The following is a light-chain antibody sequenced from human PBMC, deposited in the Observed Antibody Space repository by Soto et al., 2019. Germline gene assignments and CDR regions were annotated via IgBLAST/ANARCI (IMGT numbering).Light chain of an antibody. V-gene: IGKV3-15*01. CDR2: GAS. CDR3: QQYSDWPPT. Sequence: MTQSPSTLSASVGARVTITCRASQSISSWLAWYQQKPGQAPRLLINGASTRATGIPARFSGSGSGTEFSLTISSLQSEDFAVYYCQQYSDWPPTFGQGTKVDIK. J-gene: IGKJ1*01. CDR1: QSISSW.